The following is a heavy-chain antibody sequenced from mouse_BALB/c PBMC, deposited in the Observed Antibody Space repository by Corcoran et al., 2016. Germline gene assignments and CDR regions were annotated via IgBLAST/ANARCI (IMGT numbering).Heavy chain of an antibody. J-gene: IGHJ4*01. V-gene: IGHV9-1*02. CDR1: GYTFTNYG. Sequence: QIQLVQSGPELKKPGETVKISCKASGYTFTNYGMNWVKQAPGKGLKWMGWINTYTGEPTYADDFKGRFAFSLETSASTAYLQINNLKNEDMATYFCARRNAMDYWGQGTSVTVSS. CDR2: INTYTGEP. CDR3: ARRNAMDY.